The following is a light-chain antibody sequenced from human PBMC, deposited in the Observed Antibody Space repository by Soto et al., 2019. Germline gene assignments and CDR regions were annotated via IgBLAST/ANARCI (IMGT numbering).Light chain of an antibody. CDR1: QSLTRN. J-gene: IGKJ5*01. V-gene: IGKV3-15*01. Sequence: EIVMTQSPGTLSLSPGERVTLSCRASQSLTRNLAWYQHKPGQSPRLIIYGASARATGIPARFSGGGSGAEYTLTISSLKHEDFATYYCQQRYSTTITFGQGTRLEIK. CDR3: QQRYSTTIT. CDR2: GAS.